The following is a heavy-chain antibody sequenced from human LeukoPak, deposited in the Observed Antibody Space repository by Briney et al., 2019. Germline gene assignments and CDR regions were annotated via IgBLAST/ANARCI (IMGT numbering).Heavy chain of an antibody. J-gene: IGHJ6*02. CDR3: AKRPGTSPVGV. CDR2: ISGSGGST. Sequence: GGSLRLSCAASGFSFSNYAMNWVRQAPGKGLEWVAGISGSGGSTYYADSVKGRFTISRDNSKNTLYLQMNSLRAEDTAVYYCAKRPGTSPVGVWGQGTTVIVSS. V-gene: IGHV3-23*01. D-gene: IGHD1-1*01. CDR1: GFSFSNYA.